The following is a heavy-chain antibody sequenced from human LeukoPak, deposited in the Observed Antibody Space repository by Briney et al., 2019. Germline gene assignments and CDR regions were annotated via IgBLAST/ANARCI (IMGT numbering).Heavy chain of an antibody. V-gene: IGHV5-51*01. CDR3: ARQGSSTTSWQTIDY. J-gene: IGHJ4*02. Sequence: GESLKISCMGSGYRFTDHWIAWVRHMPGKGLECMGIINPVDSETRYSPSFQGQVTISVDKSITTASLQWSSLRASDTAMYYCARQGSSTTSWQTIDYWGQGTLVSVSS. CDR2: INPVDSET. D-gene: IGHD2-2*01. CDR1: GYRFTDHW.